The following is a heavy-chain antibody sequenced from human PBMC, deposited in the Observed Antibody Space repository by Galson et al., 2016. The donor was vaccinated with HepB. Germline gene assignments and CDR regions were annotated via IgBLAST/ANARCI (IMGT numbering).Heavy chain of an antibody. D-gene: IGHD3-10*01. Sequence: SLRLSCADSGFTFSTYGMHWVRQAPGKGLEWVAVIWYDGINKYYADSVKGRFTISRDNSKNTLYLQMNSLRAEDTAVYYCARDLSGRSGLDYWGQGTLVTVPS. J-gene: IGHJ4*02. CDR3: ARDLSGRSGLDY. CDR2: IWYDGINK. CDR1: GFTFSTYG. V-gene: IGHV3-33*08.